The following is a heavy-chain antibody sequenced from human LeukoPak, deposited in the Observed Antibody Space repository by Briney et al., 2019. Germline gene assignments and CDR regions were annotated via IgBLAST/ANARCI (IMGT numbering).Heavy chain of an antibody. D-gene: IGHD3-10*01. Sequence: PGRSLRLSCAASGFTFDDYAMHWVRQAPGKGLEWVSGISWNSGSIGYADSVKGRFTISRDNAKNTLYLQMNSLRAEDTAVYYCAKGPFTMVRGVTDLDYWGQGTLVTVSS. V-gene: IGHV3-9*01. CDR3: AKGPFTMVRGVTDLDY. J-gene: IGHJ4*02. CDR2: ISWNSGSI. CDR1: GFTFDDYA.